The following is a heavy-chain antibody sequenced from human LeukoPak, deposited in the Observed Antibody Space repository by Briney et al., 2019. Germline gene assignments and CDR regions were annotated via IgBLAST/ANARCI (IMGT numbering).Heavy chain of an antibody. CDR1: GFTFSDYY. CDR2: ISSSGSTI. J-gene: IGHJ4*02. Sequence: PGGSLRLSCAASGFTFSDYYMSWIRQAPGKGLEWVSYISSSGSTIYYADSVKGRFTISRDNAKNSLYLQMNSLRAGDTAVYYCASITIFGVADYWGQGTLVTVSS. D-gene: IGHD3-3*01. CDR3: ASITIFGVADY. V-gene: IGHV3-11*04.